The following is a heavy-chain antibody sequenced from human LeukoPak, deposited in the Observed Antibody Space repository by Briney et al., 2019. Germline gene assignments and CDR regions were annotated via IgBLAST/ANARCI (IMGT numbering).Heavy chain of an antibody. V-gene: IGHV3-48*02. CDR2: ISGSSNTM. CDR1: GFIFSNYA. D-gene: IGHD3-3*01. CDR3: AREGVNSPDDTFDV. Sequence: GGSLRLSCAASGFIFSNYAMNWVRQAPGKGLEWVSYISGSSNTMYYADSVKGRFTISRDNAKNSLYLQMNSLRDEDTAVYYCAREGVNSPDDTFDVWGQGTMVTVSS. J-gene: IGHJ3*01.